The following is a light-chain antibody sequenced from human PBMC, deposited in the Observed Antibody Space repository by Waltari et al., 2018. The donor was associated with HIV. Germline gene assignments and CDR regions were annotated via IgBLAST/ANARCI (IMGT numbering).Light chain of an antibody. V-gene: IGLV1-44*01. CDR3: AAWNDRLSGYV. J-gene: IGLJ1*01. Sequence: QSLLTQPPSASGTPGQRVTISCSGSSSNIGTNSVNWYHHLPGTAPKLLIYNNNQRPSGVPDRFSGSKSGTSASLAISGLQSEDEADYYCAAWNDRLSGYVFGTGTKVTV. CDR2: NNN. CDR1: SSNIGTNS.